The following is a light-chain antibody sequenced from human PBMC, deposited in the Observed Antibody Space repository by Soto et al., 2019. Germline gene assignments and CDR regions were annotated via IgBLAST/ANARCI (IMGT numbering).Light chain of an antibody. CDR1: SGSVSSSDY. Sequence: QAVVIQEPSFSVSPGGTVTLTCGLTSGSVSSSDYPSWYQQTPGQAPRTLIYNTNSRSSGVPDRFSGSILGNKAALTITGAQADDESDYYCLLYMGSGTWVFGGGTQLTVL. J-gene: IGLJ3*02. CDR2: NTN. CDR3: LLYMGSGTWV. V-gene: IGLV8-61*01.